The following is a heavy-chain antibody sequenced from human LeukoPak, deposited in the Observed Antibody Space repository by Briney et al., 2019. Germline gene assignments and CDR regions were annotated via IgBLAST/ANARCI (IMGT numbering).Heavy chain of an antibody. CDR3: AKTPYYDILTGYQYYFDY. J-gene: IGHJ4*02. CDR1: GFTFSSYA. CDR2: ISGSGGST. V-gene: IGHV3-23*01. D-gene: IGHD3-9*01. Sequence: GGSLRLSCAASGFTFSSYAMSWVRQAPGKGLEWVSAISGSGGSTYYADSVKGRFTISRDNSKNTLYLQMNSLRAEDTAVYYCAKTPYYDILTGYQYYFDYRGQGTLVTVSS.